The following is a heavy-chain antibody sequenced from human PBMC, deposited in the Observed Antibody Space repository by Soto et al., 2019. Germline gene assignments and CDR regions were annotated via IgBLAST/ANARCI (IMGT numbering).Heavy chain of an antibody. J-gene: IGHJ4*02. D-gene: IGHD3-9*01. CDR3: TREYYGLFNGYSTDY. CDR2: ISGDGVTT. Sequence: EVQLVESGGDLVQRGGSLRLSCAASGFPFSSYWMHWVRHTPGKGLDWVARISGDGVTTYYADSVTGRFTVSRDNAKNTLSLRISGLIAEDTAVYYCTREYYGLFNGYSTDYWGQGTLVSVSS. CDR1: GFPFSSYW. V-gene: IGHV3-74*01.